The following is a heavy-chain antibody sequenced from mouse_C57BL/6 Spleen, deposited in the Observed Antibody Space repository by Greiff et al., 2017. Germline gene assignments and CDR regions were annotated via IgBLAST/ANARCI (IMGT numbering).Heavy chain of an antibody. D-gene: IGHD2-4*01. Sequence: DVMLVESGGGLVKPGGSLKLSCAASGFTFSSYAMSWVRQTPEKRLEWVATISDGGSYTYYPDNVKGRFTISRDNAKNNLYLQMSHLKSEDTAMYYCARETLYYDYDDWYFDVWGTGTTVTVSS. CDR2: ISDGGSYT. CDR3: ARETLYYDYDDWYFDV. V-gene: IGHV5-4*01. CDR1: GFTFSSYA. J-gene: IGHJ1*03.